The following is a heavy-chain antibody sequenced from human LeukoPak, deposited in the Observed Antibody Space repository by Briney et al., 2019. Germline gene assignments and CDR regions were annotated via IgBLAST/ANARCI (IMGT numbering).Heavy chain of an antibody. D-gene: IGHD6-13*01. CDR3: ARVGSSSWYYYFYY. CDR1: GYTFTGYY. V-gene: IGHV1-2*02. Sequence: ASVTVSCKASGYTFTGYYMHWVRQPPGQGLEWMGWINPNSGGTNYAQKFQGRVTMTRDTSISTAYMELSRLRSDDTAVYYCARVGSSSWYYYFYYWGQGTLVTVSS. J-gene: IGHJ4*02. CDR2: INPNSGGT.